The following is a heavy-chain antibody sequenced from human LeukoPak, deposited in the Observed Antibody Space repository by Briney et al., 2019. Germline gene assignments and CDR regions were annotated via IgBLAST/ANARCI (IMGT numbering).Heavy chain of an antibody. V-gene: IGHV4-39*01. J-gene: IGHJ3*02. CDR1: GGSISSRSYY. CDR3: ARQKGDSTGWYTAFDI. D-gene: IGHD6-19*01. Sequence: SETLSLTCTVSGGSISSRSYYWGWIRHPPGRGLEWIGNIYYSGSTYYNPSLKSRVTISVDTAKNQFSLKLSSVTAADTAVYYCARQKGDSTGWYTAFDIWGQGTMATVFS. CDR2: IYYSGST.